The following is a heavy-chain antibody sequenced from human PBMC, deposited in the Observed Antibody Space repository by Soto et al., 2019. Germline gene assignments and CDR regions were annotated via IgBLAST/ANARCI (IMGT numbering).Heavy chain of an antibody. V-gene: IGHV4-61*01. D-gene: IGHD6-13*01. Sequence: SETLSLTCTVSGGSVSSGSYYWSWIRQPPGKGLEWIGYIYYSGSTNYNPSLKSRVTISVDTSKNQFSLKLSSVTAADTAVYYCARGAALLDYWGQGTLVTVSS. CDR3: ARGAALLDY. J-gene: IGHJ4*02. CDR2: IYYSGST. CDR1: GGSVSSGSYY.